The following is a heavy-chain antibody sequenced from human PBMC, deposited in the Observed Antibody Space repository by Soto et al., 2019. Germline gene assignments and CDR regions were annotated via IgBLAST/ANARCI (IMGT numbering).Heavy chain of an antibody. CDR3: AIDHTYSSSWAWGY. CDR1: GGTFSSYT. V-gene: IGHV1-69*08. CDR2: IIPILGIA. Sequence: QVQLVQSGAEVKKPGSSVKVSCKASGGTFSSYTISWVRQAPGQGLEWMGRIIPILGIANYAQKFQGRVTITADKSTSTAYMELSSLRSEDTAVYYCAIDHTYSSSWAWGYWGQGTLVTVSS. D-gene: IGHD6-13*01. J-gene: IGHJ4*02.